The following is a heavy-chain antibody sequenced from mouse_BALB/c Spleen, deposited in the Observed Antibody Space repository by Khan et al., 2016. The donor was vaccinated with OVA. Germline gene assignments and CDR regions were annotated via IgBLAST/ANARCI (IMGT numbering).Heavy chain of an antibody. Sequence: QVQLKESGPGLVAPSQSLSITCTISGFSLTNYGVHWVRQPPGKGLEWLVVIWSDGSTTYNSALKSRLTISKDNSESQVFLKMNSLQNADTAMYFCARQPYYHYNIMDYWGQGTSVTVSS. D-gene: IGHD2-10*01. J-gene: IGHJ4*01. CDR3: ARQPYYHYNIMDY. V-gene: IGHV2-6-1*01. CDR2: IWSDGST. CDR1: GFSLTNYG.